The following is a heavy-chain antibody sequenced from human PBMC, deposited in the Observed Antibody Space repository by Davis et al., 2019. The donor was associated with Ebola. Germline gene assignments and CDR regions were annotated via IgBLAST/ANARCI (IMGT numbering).Heavy chain of an antibody. V-gene: IGHV3-21*01. CDR1: GFTFSTCA. CDR3: ARGRQWLAQTKTKGSWDV. D-gene: IGHD6-19*01. Sequence: PGGSLRLSCAASGFTFSTCAMNWVRQAPGKGLEWVSSISSSSSYIYYADSVKGRFTISRDNAKNSLYLQMNSLRAEDTAVYYCARGRQWLAQTKTKGSWDVWGQGTTVTVSS. CDR2: ISSSSSYI. J-gene: IGHJ6*02.